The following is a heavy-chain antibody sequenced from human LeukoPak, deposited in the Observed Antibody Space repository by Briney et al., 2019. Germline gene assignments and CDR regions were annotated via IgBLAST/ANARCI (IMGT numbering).Heavy chain of an antibody. V-gene: IGHV1-8*03. CDR3: ARVTKQIKWSYAFDI. D-gene: IGHD2-8*01. Sequence: GASVKVSRKASGYTLTSYDINWVRQATGQGLEWMGWMNPNSGNTGYAQKLQGRVTITRNTSIRTAYMELSSLRSEDTAVYQCARVTKQIKWSYAFDIWGQGTMVTVSS. CDR1: GYTLTSYD. J-gene: IGHJ3*02. CDR2: MNPNSGNT.